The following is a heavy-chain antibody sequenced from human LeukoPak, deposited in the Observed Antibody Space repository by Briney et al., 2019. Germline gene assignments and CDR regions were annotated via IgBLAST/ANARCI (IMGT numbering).Heavy chain of an antibody. Sequence: GGSLRLSCAASGFTFSSYSMNWVRQAPGKGLEWVSYISSSSSTIYYADSVKGRFTISRDNAKNSLYLQMNSLRAEDTAVYYCARTSLISSGWYSPSFDYWGQGTLVTVSS. J-gene: IGHJ4*02. D-gene: IGHD6-19*01. CDR2: ISSSSSTI. CDR3: ARTSLISSGWYSPSFDY. CDR1: GFTFSSYS. V-gene: IGHV3-48*04.